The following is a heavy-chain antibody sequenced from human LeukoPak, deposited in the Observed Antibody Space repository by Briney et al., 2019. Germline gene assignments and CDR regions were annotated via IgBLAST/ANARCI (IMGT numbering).Heavy chain of an antibody. CDR1: GFTFSSYG. J-gene: IGHJ4*02. V-gene: IGHV3-33*01. Sequence: PGGSLRLSCAASGFTFSSYGMHWVRQAPGKGLEWVAVILSDGSKEFYTDSVKGRFTISRDNSKNTVYLQMNSLRAEDTGVYYCARDRLEAVTDDDYFDYWGQGTLVTVSS. D-gene: IGHD2-21*02. CDR3: ARDRLEAVTDDDYFDY. CDR2: ILSDGSKE.